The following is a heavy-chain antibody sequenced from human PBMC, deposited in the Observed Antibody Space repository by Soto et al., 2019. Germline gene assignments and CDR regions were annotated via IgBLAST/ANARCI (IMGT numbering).Heavy chain of an antibody. J-gene: IGHJ6*02. V-gene: IGHV3-33*01. CDR3: ARDLTYYDFWSGYYRGYYYYGMDV. CDR2: IWYDGSNK. D-gene: IGHD3-3*01. Sequence: GGSLRLSCAASGFTFSSYGMHWVRQAPGKGLEWVAVIWYDGSNKYYADSVKGRFTISRDNSKNTLYLQMNSLRAEDTAVYYCARDLTYYDFWSGYYRGYYYYGMDVWCQGTTVTVSS. CDR1: GFTFSSYG.